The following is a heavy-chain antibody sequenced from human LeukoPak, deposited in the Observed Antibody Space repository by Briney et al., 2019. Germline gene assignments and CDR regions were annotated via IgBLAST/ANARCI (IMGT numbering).Heavy chain of an antibody. V-gene: IGHV3-23*01. CDR3: AKVAGGSYKEGCDY. Sequence: GGSLRLSCAASGFTFSSYAMSWVRQAPRKGLEWVSAISASGVSTYYADSVKGRFTISRDNSKNTLYLQMNSLRAEDTAVYYCAKVAGGSYKEGCDYWGQGTLVTVSS. D-gene: IGHD1-26*01. J-gene: IGHJ4*02. CDR2: ISASGVST. CDR1: GFTFSSYA.